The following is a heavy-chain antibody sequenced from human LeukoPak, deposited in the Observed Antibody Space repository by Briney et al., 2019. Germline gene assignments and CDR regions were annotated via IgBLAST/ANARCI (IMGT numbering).Heavy chain of an antibody. Sequence: GGSLRLSCAASGFTFSSHSMNWVRQAPGKGLEWVSSISSSSSYICYADSVKGRFTISRDNAKNSLYLQMNSLRAEDTAVYYCARDSLPYYDSSGYYRSWFDPWGQGTLVTVSS. V-gene: IGHV3-21*01. CDR2: ISSSSSYI. D-gene: IGHD3-22*01. J-gene: IGHJ5*02. CDR3: ARDSLPYYDSSGYYRSWFDP. CDR1: GFTFSSHS.